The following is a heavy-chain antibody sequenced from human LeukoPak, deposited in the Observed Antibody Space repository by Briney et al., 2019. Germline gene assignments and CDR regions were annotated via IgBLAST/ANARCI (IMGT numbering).Heavy chain of an antibody. CDR1: GCTFTSYY. Sequence: ASVKVSCKASGCTFTSYYMHWVRQAPGQGLEWMGIINPSGGSTSYAQKFQGRVTMTRDMSTSTVYMELSSLRSEDTAVYYCARYYSGWYYFDYWGQGTLVTVSS. CDR3: ARYYSGWYYFDY. D-gene: IGHD6-19*01. CDR2: INPSGGST. J-gene: IGHJ4*02. V-gene: IGHV1-46*01.